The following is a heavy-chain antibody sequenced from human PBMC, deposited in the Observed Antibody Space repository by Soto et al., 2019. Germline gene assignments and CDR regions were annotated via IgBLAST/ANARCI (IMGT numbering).Heavy chain of an antibody. Sequence: ASVKVSCKASGGTFRNYPINWVRQAPGQGLEWMGWISAYNGNTKYAQKLQGRVTMTTDTSTSTAYMELRSLRSDDTAVYYCARGVGSGSYYNQYNWFDPWGQGTLVTVSS. CDR3: ARGVGSGSYYNQYNWFDP. V-gene: IGHV1-18*01. CDR1: GGTFRNYP. J-gene: IGHJ5*02. CDR2: ISAYNGNT. D-gene: IGHD3-10*01.